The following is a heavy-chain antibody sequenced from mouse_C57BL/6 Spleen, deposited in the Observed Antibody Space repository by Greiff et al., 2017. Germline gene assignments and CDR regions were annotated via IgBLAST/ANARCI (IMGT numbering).Heavy chain of an antibody. D-gene: IGHD1-1*01. V-gene: IGHV5-12*01. CDR2: ISNGGGST. CDR3: ARRFYGSSHAMDY. CDR1: GFTFSDYY. Sequence: EVKLVESGGGLVQPGGSLKLSCAASGFTFSDYYMYWVRQTPEKRLEWVAYISNGGGSTYYPDTVKGRFTISRDNAKNTLYLQMSRLKSEDTAMYYCARRFYGSSHAMDYWGQGTSVTVSS. J-gene: IGHJ4*01.